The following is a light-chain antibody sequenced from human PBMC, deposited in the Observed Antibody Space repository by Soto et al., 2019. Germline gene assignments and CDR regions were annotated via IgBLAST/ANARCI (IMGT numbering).Light chain of an antibody. CDR2: AAT. CDR3: LQDYNYPWT. CDR1: TGIRTD. J-gene: IGKJ1*01. Sequence: AIQLTQSPSSLSASVGDRATITCRASTGIRTDLSWYQQKPGKVPKVLIYAATSLHSGVPSRFSGSGSGTDFTLTISSLQPEDFATYYCLQDYNYPWTFGQGTKVDIK. V-gene: IGKV1-6*01.